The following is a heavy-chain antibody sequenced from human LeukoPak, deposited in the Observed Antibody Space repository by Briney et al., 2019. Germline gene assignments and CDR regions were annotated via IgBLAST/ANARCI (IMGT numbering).Heavy chain of an antibody. D-gene: IGHD3-16*02. CDR2: IYYSGST. J-gene: IGHJ3*02. CDR3: ARHTKTYVWGSYRYPAFDI. V-gene: IGHV4-59*08. CDR1: GGSISSYY. Sequence: SETLSLTCTVSGGSISSYYWSWIRQPPGKGLEWIGYIYYSGSTNYNPSLKSRVTISVDTSKNQFSLKLSSVTAADTAVYYCARHTKTYVWGSYRYPAFDIWGQGTMVSVSP.